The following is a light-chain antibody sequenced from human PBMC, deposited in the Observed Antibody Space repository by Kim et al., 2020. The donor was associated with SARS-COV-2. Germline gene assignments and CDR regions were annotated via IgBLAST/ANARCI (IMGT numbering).Light chain of an antibody. CDR1: NMGSQS. CDR2: DNS. J-gene: IGLJ3*02. Sequence: GKKERKKWGGRNMGSQSVEGEQEEAGQATVLGVYDNSGRNSGIPERFSGSNSGNTATLTISRVEAGDEADYYCQVWGTSSDHPEVFGGGTQLTV. V-gene: IGLV3-21*03. CDR3: QVWGTSSDHPEV.